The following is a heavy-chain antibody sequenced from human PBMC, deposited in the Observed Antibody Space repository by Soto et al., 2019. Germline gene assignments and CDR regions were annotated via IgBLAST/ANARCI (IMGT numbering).Heavy chain of an antibody. Sequence: ESLKISYKCSGYSFTSYWIGLVRQMPGKGLEWMGIIYPGDSDTRYSPSFQGQVTISADKSISTAYLQWSSLKASDTAMYYCERHSHDAFDIWGQGTMVTVSS. CDR3: ERHSHDAFDI. CDR2: IYPGDSDT. V-gene: IGHV5-51*01. CDR1: GYSFTSYW. J-gene: IGHJ3*02.